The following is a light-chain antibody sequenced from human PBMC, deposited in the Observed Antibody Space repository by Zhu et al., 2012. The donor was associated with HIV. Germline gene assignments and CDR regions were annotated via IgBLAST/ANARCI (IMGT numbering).Light chain of an antibody. V-gene: IGKV1-9*01. CDR1: EPIRRY. Sequence: DVQLTQSPSFLSASVGDRVTITCRASEPIRRYLAWYQQKPGKAPKLLIYDASTLQSGVPSTFSGSGSGTEFTLTISSLQPEDFAIYYCQQLNTYPLFTFGPGTKVD. CDR3: QQLNTYPLFT. CDR2: DAS. J-gene: IGKJ3*01.